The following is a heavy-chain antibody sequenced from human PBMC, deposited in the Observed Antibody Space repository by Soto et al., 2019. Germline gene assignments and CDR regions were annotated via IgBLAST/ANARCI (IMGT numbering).Heavy chain of an antibody. V-gene: IGHV4-31*11. CDR1: GDSIRSGTYY. Sequence: NPSETLSLTCAVSGDSIRSGTYYWSWIRHYPGRGLEGIGYIFHSGTTYYNPSLKSRVTISVDTSQTQFSLKLTSMTATATAVYYCARDYKIQAGPDYYYHAMDVWGQGTTSTVS. CDR3: ARDYKIQAGPDYYYHAMDV. J-gene: IGHJ6*02. CDR2: IFHSGTT. D-gene: IGHD3-10*01.